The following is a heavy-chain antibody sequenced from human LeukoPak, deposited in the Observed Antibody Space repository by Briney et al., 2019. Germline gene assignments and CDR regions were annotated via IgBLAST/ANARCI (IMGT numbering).Heavy chain of an antibody. CDR2: IYYSGST. CDR3: ASTSGAFDI. CDR1: GFTFDDHA. J-gene: IGHJ3*02. V-gene: IGHV4-59*08. Sequence: GSLRLSCVASGFTFDDHAMHWVRQAPGKGLEWIGYIYYSGSTNYNPSLKSRVTISVDTSKNQFSLKLSPVTAADTAVYYCASTSGAFDIWGQGTMVTVSS.